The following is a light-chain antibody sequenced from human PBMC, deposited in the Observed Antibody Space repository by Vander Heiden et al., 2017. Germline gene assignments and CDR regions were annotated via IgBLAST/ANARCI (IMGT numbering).Light chain of an antibody. J-gene: IGKJ4*01. CDR3: QQYCSSPQVT. CDR2: GAS. Sequence: EIVLTQSPGTLSLSPGERATLSCRASQSVSSSYLAWYQQKPGQAPRLLIYGASSRATGIPDRFSGSGSGTDFTLTISRLEPEDFAVYYCQQYCSSPQVTFGGGTKVEIK. V-gene: IGKV3-20*01. CDR1: QSVSSSY.